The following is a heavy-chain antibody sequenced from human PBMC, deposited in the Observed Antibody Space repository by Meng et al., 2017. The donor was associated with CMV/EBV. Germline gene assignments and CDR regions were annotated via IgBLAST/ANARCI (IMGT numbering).Heavy chain of an antibody. CDR3: TTGVVYYYYYGMDV. Sequence: GESLKISCAASGFTFSSYAMSWVRQAPGKGLEWVSVIYSGGSSTYYADSVKGRFTISRDNSKNTLYLQMNSLKTEDTAVYYCTTGVVYYYYYGMDVWGQGTTVTVSS. CDR2: IYSGGSST. J-gene: IGHJ6*02. CDR1: GFTFSSYA. V-gene: IGHV3-23*03. D-gene: IGHD3-10*01.